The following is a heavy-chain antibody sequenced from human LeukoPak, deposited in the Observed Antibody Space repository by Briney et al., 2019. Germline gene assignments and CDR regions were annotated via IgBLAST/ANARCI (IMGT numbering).Heavy chain of an antibody. J-gene: IGHJ6*03. D-gene: IGHD1-14*01. CDR1: GVSISSSNYY. V-gene: IGHV4-39*01. CDR3: ARRSRGGGEPYYYYYMDV. CDR2: VYSSGGS. Sequence: SETLSLTCSVSGVSISSSNYYWVWIRQPPRKGLEWIGNVYSSGGSRYNPSLQSRVTFSVDTPNNQFSLKLISVTAADTAVYYCARRSRGGGEPYYYYYMDVWGKGTTVTVSS.